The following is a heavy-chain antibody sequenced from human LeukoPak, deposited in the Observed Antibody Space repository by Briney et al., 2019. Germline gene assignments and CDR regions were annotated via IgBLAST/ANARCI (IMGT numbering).Heavy chain of an antibody. CDR3: AKEGMIRGVIDY. V-gene: IGHV4-4*07. CDR1: GASISPYY. J-gene: IGHJ4*02. CDR2: IYTSGST. Sequence: PSENLSLTCTVSGASISPYYWSWIRQPAGKGLEWIGHIYTSGSTNYNPSLKSRVTMSLDTSKSQFSLKLNSVTAADTAVYYCAKEGMIRGVIDYWGQGALVTVSS. D-gene: IGHD3-10*01.